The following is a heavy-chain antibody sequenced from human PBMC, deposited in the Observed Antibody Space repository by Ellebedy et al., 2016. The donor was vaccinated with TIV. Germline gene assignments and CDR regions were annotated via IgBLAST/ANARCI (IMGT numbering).Heavy chain of an antibody. CDR2: INAGNGNT. J-gene: IGHJ4*02. V-gene: IGHV1-3*01. CDR1: GYTFTSYA. Sequence: ASVKVSCKASGYTFTSYAMHWVRQAPGQRLEWMGWINAGNGNTKYSQKFQGRVTITRDTSASTAYMELSSLRSEDTAVYYCARVHVSRYFDWLPFDYWGQGTLVTVSS. CDR3: ARVHVSRYFDWLPFDY. D-gene: IGHD3-9*01.